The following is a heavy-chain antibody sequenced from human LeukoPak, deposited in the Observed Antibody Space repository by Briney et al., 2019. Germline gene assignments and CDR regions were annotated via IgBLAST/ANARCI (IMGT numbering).Heavy chain of an antibody. V-gene: IGHV3-9*01. CDR2: ISWNSGSI. CDR3: AEDTSTRGVINPPAGAFDY. D-gene: IGHD3-10*01. J-gene: IGHJ4*02. Sequence: GGSLRLSCAASGFTFDDYAMHWVRQAPGKGLEWVSGISWNSGSIGYADSVKGRFTISRDNAKNSLYLQMNSLRAEDTALYYCAEDTSTRGVINPPAGAFDYWGQGTLVTVSS. CDR1: GFTFDDYA.